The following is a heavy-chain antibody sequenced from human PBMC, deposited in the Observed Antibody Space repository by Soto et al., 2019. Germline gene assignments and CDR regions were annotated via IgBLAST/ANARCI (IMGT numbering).Heavy chain of an antibody. CDR2: ITSYSRNT. V-gene: IGHV1-18*04. J-gene: IGHJ4*02. CDR1: GYTFTSYG. Sequence: GASVKVSCKVSGYTFTSYGISWVRQAPGQGLEWMGWITSYSRNTNYAQKFQGRVTITADKSTSTAYMELSSLRSEDTAVYYCARSIDCSSTSCPFDYWGQGTLVTVSS. D-gene: IGHD2-2*01. CDR3: ARSIDCSSTSCPFDY.